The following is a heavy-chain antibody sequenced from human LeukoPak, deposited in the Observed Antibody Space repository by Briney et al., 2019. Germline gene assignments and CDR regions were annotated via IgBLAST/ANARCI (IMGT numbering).Heavy chain of an antibody. Sequence: PSETLSLTCAVSGGSIRSNNHYWGWIRQPPGKGLEWIGNIYFNGNIAYNPSLQSRVTISVDTSTNQFSLKLSSVTAADTAVYYCARRGTLYSRSYRYWGQGTLVTVSS. CDR1: GGSIRSNNHY. D-gene: IGHD1-26*01. CDR3: ARRGTLYSRSYRY. J-gene: IGHJ4*02. V-gene: IGHV4-39*07. CDR2: IYFNGNI.